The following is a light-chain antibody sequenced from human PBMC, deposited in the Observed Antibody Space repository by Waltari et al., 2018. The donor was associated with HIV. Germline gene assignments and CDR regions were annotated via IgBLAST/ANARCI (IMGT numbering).Light chain of an antibody. CDR1: SSNIGSNF. V-gene: IGLV1-47*01. CDR2: RNN. Sequence: QSLLTQPPSASGTPGQRVTISCSGSSSNIGSNFVYWYQQLPGTAPKLLIYRNNQRPSGVPARFSGSKSGTSASLAISGLRSEDEADFYCAAWDDSLSGKWVFGGGTKLTVL. CDR3: AAWDDSLSGKWV. J-gene: IGLJ3*02.